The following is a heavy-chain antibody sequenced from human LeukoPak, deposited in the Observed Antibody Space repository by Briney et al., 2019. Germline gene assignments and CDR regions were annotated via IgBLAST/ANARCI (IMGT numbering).Heavy chain of an antibody. CDR1: GFTFINYA. CDR3: ARREVAGTYYYYGMDV. V-gene: IGHV3-23*01. J-gene: IGHJ6*02. Sequence: PGGSLRLSCAASGFTFINYAMIWVHQAPGKGLEWVSTISSSGANTHYADSVKGRFTVSRDNSKNTVSLQMNSLRAEDTAVYYCARREVAGTYYYYGMDVWGQGTTVTVSS. D-gene: IGHD6-19*01. CDR2: ISSSGANT.